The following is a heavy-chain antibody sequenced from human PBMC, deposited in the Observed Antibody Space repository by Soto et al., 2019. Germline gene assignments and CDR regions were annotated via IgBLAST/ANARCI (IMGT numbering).Heavy chain of an antibody. D-gene: IGHD6-19*01. CDR1: GFFFSSYT. CDR2: FSATSENT. J-gene: IGHJ4*02. CDR3: AKARDQQWVRLPFDY. V-gene: IGHV3-23*01. Sequence: EVQLLESGGGLVQPGGSLRLSCVGSGFFFSSYTMTWVRQAPGKGLGRVSSFSATSENTYYADSVRGRFTISRDNSKNTLFLQMNSLTAEDTAMYYCAKARDQQWVRLPFDYWGQGILVIVSS.